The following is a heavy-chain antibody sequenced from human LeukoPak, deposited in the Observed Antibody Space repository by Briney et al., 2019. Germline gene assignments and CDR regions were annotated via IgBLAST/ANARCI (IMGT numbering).Heavy chain of an antibody. V-gene: IGHV1-2*02. CDR2: INPNSGGT. Sequence: ASVKDSCKASGYTFTGYYMHWVRQAPGQGLGWMGWINPNSGGTNYAQKFQGRVTMTRDTSISTAYMELSRLRSDDTAVYYCARGGLYYVWDAFDIWGQGTMVTVSS. CDR1: GYTFTGYY. D-gene: IGHD3-16*01. J-gene: IGHJ3*02. CDR3: ARGGLYYVWDAFDI.